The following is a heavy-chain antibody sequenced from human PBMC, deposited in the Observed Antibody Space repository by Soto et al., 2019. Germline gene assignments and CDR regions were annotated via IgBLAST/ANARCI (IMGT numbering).Heavy chain of an antibody. J-gene: IGHJ3*02. CDR3: ARDTVTHDAFDI. CDR2: IIPILGIA. V-gene: IGHV1-69*08. Sequence: QVQLVRSGAEVKKPGSSVKVSCKASGGTFSSYTISWVRQAPGQGLEWMGRIIPILGIANYAQKFQGRVXIXAXXSTSTAYMELSSLRSEDTAVYYCARDTVTHDAFDIWGQGTMVTVSS. D-gene: IGHD4-17*01. CDR1: GGTFSSYT.